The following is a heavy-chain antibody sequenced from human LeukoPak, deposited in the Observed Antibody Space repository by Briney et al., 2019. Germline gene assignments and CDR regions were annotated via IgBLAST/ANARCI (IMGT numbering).Heavy chain of an antibody. D-gene: IGHD4-17*01. Sequence: PGGSLRLSCTASGLTFSNYATTWVRQAPGKGLEWVSSITGSGRGTYYADSVKGRFSVSRDNSQNTVFLHMNSLRADDTALYYCSKDPNGDYVGALDMWGPGTMVTVSS. CDR3: SKDPNGDYVGALDM. CDR2: ITGSGRGT. CDR1: GLTFSNYA. V-gene: IGHV3-23*01. J-gene: IGHJ3*02.